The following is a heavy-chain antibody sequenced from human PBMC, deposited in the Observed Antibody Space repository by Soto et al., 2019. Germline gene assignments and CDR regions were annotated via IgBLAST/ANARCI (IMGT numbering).Heavy chain of an antibody. CDR2: IYPDDSDI. CDR1: VYSFAIYW. D-gene: IGHD3-10*01. Sequence: GESLKISCKGSVYSFAIYWIGWVRQMPGKGLEWMGIIYPDDSDIGYSPSFQGQVTVSADKSISTAYLQWSSLKASDTAIYYCARQYGSGSFDYWGQGTLVTVSS. CDR3: ARQYGSGSFDY. J-gene: IGHJ4*02. V-gene: IGHV5-51*01.